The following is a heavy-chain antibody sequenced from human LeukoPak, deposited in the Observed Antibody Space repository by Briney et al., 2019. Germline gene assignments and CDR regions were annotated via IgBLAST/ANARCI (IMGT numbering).Heavy chain of an antibody. V-gene: IGHV3-13*01. Sequence: GGSLRLSCAASGFTFSSYDMHWVRQATGKGLEWVSAIGTAGDTYYPGSVKGRFTISRENAKNSLYLQMNSLRAGDTAVYYCARVSCSGGSCYSGPFSDYYGMDVWGQGTTVTVSS. CDR1: GFTFSSYD. J-gene: IGHJ6*02. D-gene: IGHD2-15*01. CDR3: ARVSCSGGSCYSGPFSDYYGMDV. CDR2: IGTAGDT.